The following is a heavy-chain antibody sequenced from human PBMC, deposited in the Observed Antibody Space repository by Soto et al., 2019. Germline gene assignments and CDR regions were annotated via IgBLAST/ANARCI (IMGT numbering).Heavy chain of an antibody. J-gene: IGHJ6*02. Sequence: EVQLLESGGGLVRPGGSLRVSCAASGFSFSSDGMSWVRQAPGKGLECVSAISASGGSTYYVDSVKGRFTISRDNSKNTLFLQMNSLRAEDTAVYYCAKRYYYDGSGPYGMDVWGQGTTVTVSS. V-gene: IGHV3-23*01. CDR3: AKRYYYDGSGPYGMDV. CDR1: GFSFSSDG. CDR2: ISASGGST. D-gene: IGHD3-22*01.